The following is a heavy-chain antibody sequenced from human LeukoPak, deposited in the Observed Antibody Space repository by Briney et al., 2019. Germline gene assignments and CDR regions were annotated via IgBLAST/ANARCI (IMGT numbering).Heavy chain of an antibody. CDR2: ISPTSGGT. CDR1: GYSFTNYY. CDR3: ARGITMIVVATYYFDY. D-gene: IGHD3-22*01. Sequence: ASVKVSCKTSGYSFTNYYIHWVRQAPGQGLEWMGWISPTSGGTNYAQKFQGRVTMTRDTSISTAYMELSRLRSDDTAVYYCARGITMIVVATYYFDYWGQGTLVTVSS. V-gene: IGHV1-2*02. J-gene: IGHJ4*02.